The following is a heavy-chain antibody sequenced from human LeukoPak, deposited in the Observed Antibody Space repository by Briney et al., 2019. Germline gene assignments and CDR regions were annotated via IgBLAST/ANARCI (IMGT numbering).Heavy chain of an antibody. D-gene: IGHD3/OR15-3a*01. CDR1: GFTFRSYA. J-gene: IGHJ4*02. CDR3: AKVYDFWSGYYADY. V-gene: IGHV3-23*01. Sequence: GGSLRLSCAASGFTFRSYAMSWVRQAPGKGLEWVSAISGSGSSTYYADSVKGRFTISRDNSKNTLYLQMNSLRAEDTAVYYCAKVYDFWSGYYADYWGQGTLVTVSS. CDR2: ISGSGSST.